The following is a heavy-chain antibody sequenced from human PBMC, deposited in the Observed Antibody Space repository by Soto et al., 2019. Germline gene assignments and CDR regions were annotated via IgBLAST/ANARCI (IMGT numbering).Heavy chain of an antibody. CDR1: VFSLTSPGMC. V-gene: IGHV2-70*13. J-gene: IGHJ6*02. D-gene: IGHD1-20*01. CDR3: ARSIRGPRRFNGMDV. Sequence: SGPTLVNPTETLTLTCTFSVFSLTSPGMCVSWIRQPPGKALEWLALIERDDDDKYYSTSLKTRLTISKDTRKNQVVLTMANMDPADTGTYYCARSIRGPRRFNGMDVWGQGTTVNVSS. CDR2: IERDDDDK.